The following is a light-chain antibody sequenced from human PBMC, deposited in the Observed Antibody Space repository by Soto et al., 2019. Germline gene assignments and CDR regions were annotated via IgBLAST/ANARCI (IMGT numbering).Light chain of an antibody. CDR3: QQYGSSPRT. CDR1: QSFRGL. V-gene: IGKV3-20*01. Sequence: EIVLTQSPVTLSLSPGERATLSCRASQSFRGLLAWYRQKPGQAPRLLIYGASSRATGIPDRFSGSGSGTDFTLTISRLEPEDFAVYYCQQYGSSPRTFGQGTKVDI. J-gene: IGKJ1*01. CDR2: GAS.